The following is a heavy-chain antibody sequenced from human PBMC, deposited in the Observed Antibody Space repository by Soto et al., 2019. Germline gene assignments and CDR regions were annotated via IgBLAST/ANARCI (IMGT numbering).Heavy chain of an antibody. V-gene: IGHV1-8*01. CDR2: MNPNSGNT. CDR3: ARRIHLYDFWSGYYTPWFDP. D-gene: IGHD3-3*01. J-gene: IGHJ5*02. CDR1: GYTFTSYD. Sequence: QVQLVQSGAEVKKPGASVKVSCKASGYTFTSYDINWVRQATGQGLEWMGWMNPNSGNTGYAQKFQGRVTMTRNTSISTAYMELSSLRSEDTAVYYCARRIHLYDFWSGYYTPWFDPWGQGTLVTVSS.